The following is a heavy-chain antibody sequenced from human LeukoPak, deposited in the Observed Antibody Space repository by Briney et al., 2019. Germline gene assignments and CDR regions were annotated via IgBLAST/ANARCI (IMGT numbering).Heavy chain of an antibody. CDR1: NYYVSSGFH. CDR2: ISYSGTT. CDR3: ARASRPGGDSSGYDFDP. Sequence: SETLSLTCTVSNYYVSSGFHWGWIRQSPEKGLEWIGSISYSGTTYHSPSLKSRVTISADMSKNQFSLKLTSVTAADTAVYYCARASRPGGDSSGYDFDPWGQGTLVTVSS. D-gene: IGHD3-22*01. J-gene: IGHJ5*02. V-gene: IGHV4-38-2*02.